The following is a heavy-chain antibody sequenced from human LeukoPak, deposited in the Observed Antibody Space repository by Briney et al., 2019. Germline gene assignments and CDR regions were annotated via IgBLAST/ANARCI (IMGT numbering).Heavy chain of an antibody. J-gene: IGHJ6*02. CDR3: ARAAAGMDV. CDR1: GFTFSSYS. CDR2: ISSSSSTI. V-gene: IGHV3-48*01. Sequence: GGSLRLSCAASGFTFSSYSMNWVRQAPGKGLERVSYISSSSSTIYYADSVKGRFAISRDNAKNSLYLQMNSLRAEDTAVYYCARAAAGMDVWGQGTTVTVSS.